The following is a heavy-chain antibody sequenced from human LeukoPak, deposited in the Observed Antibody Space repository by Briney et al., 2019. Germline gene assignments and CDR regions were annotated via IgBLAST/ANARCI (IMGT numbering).Heavy chain of an antibody. V-gene: IGHV4-39*01. J-gene: IGHJ4*02. Sequence: SETLSLTCTVSGGSISSSSYYWGWIRQPPGKGLEWIGSIYYSGSAYYNPSLKSRVTISVDTSKNQFSLKLSSVTAADTAVYYCARNYDFWSGYYRGGFDYWGQGTLVTVSS. CDR3: ARNYDFWSGYYRGGFDY. D-gene: IGHD3-3*01. CDR1: GGSISSSSYY. CDR2: IYYSGSA.